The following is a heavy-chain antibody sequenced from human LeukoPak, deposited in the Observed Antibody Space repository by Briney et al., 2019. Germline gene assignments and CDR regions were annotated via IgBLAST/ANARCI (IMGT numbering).Heavy chain of an antibody. CDR2: IYYTGTN. V-gene: IGHV4-59*07. Sequence: SDTLSLTCTVSGDSLNSYYWTWIRQPPRKRLEWIGYIYYTGTNNYNPSLKSRVTMSVDTSKNQFSLTLTSVTAADTAVYYCATGGSATVWGQGTLVIVSS. CDR1: GDSLNSYY. CDR3: ATGGSATV. D-gene: IGHD1-26*01. J-gene: IGHJ3*01.